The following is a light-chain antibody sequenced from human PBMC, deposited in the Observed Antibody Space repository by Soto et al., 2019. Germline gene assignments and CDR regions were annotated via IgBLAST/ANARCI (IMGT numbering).Light chain of an antibody. J-gene: IGLJ1*01. V-gene: IGLV1-47*01. CDR2: RNN. CDR1: SSNIRSNY. Sequence: QSVLTQPPSASGTPGQRVTIACSGSSSNIRSNYVYWYQQLPGTAPKLLIYRNNQRPSGVPDRFSGSKSGTSASLAISGLRSEDVADYHCAAWDDSLSGPHYVFGTGTKVTVL. CDR3: AAWDDSLSGPHYV.